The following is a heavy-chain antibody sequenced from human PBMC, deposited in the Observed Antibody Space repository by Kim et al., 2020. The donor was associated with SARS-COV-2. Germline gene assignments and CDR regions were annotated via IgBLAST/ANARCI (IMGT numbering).Heavy chain of an antibody. V-gene: IGHV3-9*01. Sequence: GGSLRLSCAASGFTFDDYAMHWVRQAPGKGLEWVSGISWNSGSIGYADSVKGRFTISRDNAKNSLYLQMNSLRAEDTALYYCAKDKTYLGYYDILTGYSHWYFDLWGRGTLVTVSS. J-gene: IGHJ2*01. D-gene: IGHD3-9*01. CDR3: AKDKTYLGYYDILTGYSHWYFDL. CDR1: GFTFDDYA. CDR2: ISWNSGSI.